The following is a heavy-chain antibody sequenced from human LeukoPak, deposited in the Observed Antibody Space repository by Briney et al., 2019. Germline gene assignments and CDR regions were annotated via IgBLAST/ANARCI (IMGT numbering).Heavy chain of an antibody. J-gene: IGHJ4*02. CDR1: GFTFSSYW. V-gene: IGHV3-74*01. CDR3: ARGGDAVTLDY. Sequence: PSGGSLRLSCTASGFTFSSYWMHWVRRAPGKGLVWVSCIYSDGSSTSYAGSVKGRFTISRDNARNTLYLQMNSLRAEDTAVYYCARGGDAVTLDYWGQGTLVTASA. D-gene: IGHD4-17*01. CDR2: IYSDGSST.